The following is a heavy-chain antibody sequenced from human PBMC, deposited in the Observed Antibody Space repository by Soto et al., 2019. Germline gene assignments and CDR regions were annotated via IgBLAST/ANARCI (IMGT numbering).Heavy chain of an antibody. J-gene: IGHJ6*03. Sequence: PSETLSLTCAVYGGSFSGYYWRWIRQPPGKGLEWIGEINHSGSTNYNPSLKSRVTISVDTSKNQFSLKLSSVTAADTAVYYCARGRNCSSTSSYYYYMDVWGKGTTVT. CDR2: INHSGST. CDR3: ARGRNCSSTSSYYYYMDV. V-gene: IGHV4-34*01. D-gene: IGHD2-2*01. CDR1: GGSFSGYY.